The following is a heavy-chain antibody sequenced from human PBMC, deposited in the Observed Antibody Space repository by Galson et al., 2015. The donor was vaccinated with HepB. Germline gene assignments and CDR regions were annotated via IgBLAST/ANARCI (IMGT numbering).Heavy chain of an antibody. J-gene: IGHJ4*02. V-gene: IGHV2-70*01. CDR2: IDWDDNK. Sequence: PALVKPTQTLTLTCTFSGFSLSTSGMCVGWIRQPPGKALEWLALIDWDDNKYYSTSLKTRLTISKDTSKNQVVLSMTNMDPVDTATYYCARLYSPANYFDSWGQGTLVTVSS. D-gene: IGHD2-21*01. CDR3: ARLYSPANYFDS. CDR1: GFSLSTSGMC.